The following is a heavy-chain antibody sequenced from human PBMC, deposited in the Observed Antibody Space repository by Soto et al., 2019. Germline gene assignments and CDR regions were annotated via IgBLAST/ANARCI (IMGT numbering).Heavy chain of an antibody. CDR3: VREGHYYFDY. CDR1: GFTFSAYE. Sequence: GSLRLSCAASGFTFSAYEMHWVRQAPGQGLEWVSYISKSGGTTYYADSVKGRFTISRDDAKNSVYLQMSSLRPEDMAVYKCVREGHYYFDYWGQGALVTVSS. CDR2: ISKSGGTT. V-gene: IGHV3-48*03. J-gene: IGHJ4*02.